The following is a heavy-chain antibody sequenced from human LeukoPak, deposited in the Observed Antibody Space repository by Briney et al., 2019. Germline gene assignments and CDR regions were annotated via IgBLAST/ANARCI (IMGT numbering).Heavy chain of an antibody. CDR1: GFTFSSYG. CDR2: IRYDGNNK. CDR3: ARQSETYDSTGSTLEY. V-gene: IGHV3-30*02. D-gene: IGHD3-22*01. J-gene: IGHJ4*02. Sequence: GGSLRLSCAASGFTFSSYGMHWVRQAPGKGLEWVAFIRYDGNNKYYADSVRGRFTISRDNSKNTLYLQMNSLRAEDTAVYYCARQSETYDSTGSTLEYWGQGTLVTVSS.